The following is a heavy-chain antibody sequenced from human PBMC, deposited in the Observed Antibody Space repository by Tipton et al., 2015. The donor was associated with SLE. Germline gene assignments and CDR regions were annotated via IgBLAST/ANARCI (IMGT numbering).Heavy chain of an antibody. CDR1: GGSISSYY. D-gene: IGHD3-10*01. Sequence: TLFLTCTVSGGSISSYYWSWIRQPPGKGLEWIGYIYYSGSTNYNPSLKSRVTISVDTSKNQFSLKLSSVTAADTAVYYCARAGEGVFDYWGQGTLVTVSS. V-gene: IGHV4-59*08. J-gene: IGHJ4*02. CDR3: ARAGEGVFDY. CDR2: IYYSGST.